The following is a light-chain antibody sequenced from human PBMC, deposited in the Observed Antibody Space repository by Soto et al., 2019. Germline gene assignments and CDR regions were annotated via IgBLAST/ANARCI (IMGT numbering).Light chain of an antibody. J-gene: IGKJ4*01. Sequence: DIQMTQSPSSLSASVGDRVTITCQASQGIRMYLNWYQHKPGKAPKVLIYDASILETGVPSRFSGSGSGTDFTFTISSQHAEDFAKYYWQQYADLRSFGGGTKVDIK. V-gene: IGKV1-33*01. CDR3: QQYADLRS. CDR2: DAS. CDR1: QGIRMY.